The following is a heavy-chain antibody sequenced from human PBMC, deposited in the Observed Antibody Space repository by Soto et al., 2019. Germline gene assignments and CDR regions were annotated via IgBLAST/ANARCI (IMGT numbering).Heavy chain of an antibody. CDR3: ARQIYDSDTGPNFQYYFDS. Sequence: PGEFLFSCKGSGYSFAGYWITWVRQRPGKGLEWMGRIDPSDSQTYYSPSFRGHVTISVTKSITTVFLQWSSLRASDTAMYYCARQIYDSDTGPNFQYYFDSWGQGTPVTVSS. CDR2: IDPSDSQT. V-gene: IGHV5-10-1*01. D-gene: IGHD3-22*01. CDR1: GYSFAGYW. J-gene: IGHJ4*02.